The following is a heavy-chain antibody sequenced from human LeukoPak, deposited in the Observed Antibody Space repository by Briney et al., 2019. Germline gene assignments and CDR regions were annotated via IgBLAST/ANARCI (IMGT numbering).Heavy chain of an antibody. CDR2: ISWNSGSI. D-gene: IGHD2-2*01. V-gene: IGHV3-9*01. J-gene: IGHJ6*03. Sequence: GRSLRLSCAASGFTFDDYAMHWVRQAPGKGLEWVSGISWNSGSIGYADSVKGRFTISRDNAKNSLYLQMNSLRDEDTALYYCANLGSAGSRRTTSCSAYMDVWGKGTTVTVSS. CDR1: GFTFDDYA. CDR3: ANLGSAGSRRTTSCSAYMDV.